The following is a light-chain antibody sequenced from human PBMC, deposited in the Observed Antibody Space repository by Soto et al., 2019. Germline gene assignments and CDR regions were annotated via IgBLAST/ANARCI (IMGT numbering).Light chain of an antibody. Sequence: DIQMTQSPSSLSASVGDRVIITCRASQGITNYLAWYQQRPGKVPKLLIYAASTLQSGVPSRFSGSGSGTDFTLTISNLQPEDVATYYCQRYNSAPKTFGQGTKVEIK. J-gene: IGKJ1*01. CDR2: AAS. CDR3: QRYNSAPKT. CDR1: QGITNY. V-gene: IGKV1-27*01.